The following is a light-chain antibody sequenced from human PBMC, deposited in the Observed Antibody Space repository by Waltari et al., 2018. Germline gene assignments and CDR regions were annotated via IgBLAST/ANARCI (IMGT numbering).Light chain of an antibody. CDR3: QQYNINSPFA. J-gene: IGKJ3*01. CDR1: QSISNW. V-gene: IGKV1-5*03. Sequence: DIQMTQSPSTLSASVGDRVSITCRASQSISNWLAWYQQKPGKAPNLLIYKASNLENGVPSRFSGSGFGTEFTLTISSLQPDDFATYYCQQYNINSPFAFGPGTKVDIK. CDR2: KAS.